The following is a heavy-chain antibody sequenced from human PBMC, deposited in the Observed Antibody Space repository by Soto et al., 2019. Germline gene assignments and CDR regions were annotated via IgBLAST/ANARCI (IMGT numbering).Heavy chain of an antibody. Sequence: QLQLQESGPGLVKPSETLSLTCTVSGGSISSSSYYWGWIRQPPGKGLEWIGSIYYSGSTYYNPSLKSRVTMSGDTSKNKFSLKLSSVTAADTAVYYCARLGVHIVVVTALPLPFDIWGQGTMVTVSS. V-gene: IGHV4-39*01. CDR1: GGSISSSSYY. J-gene: IGHJ3*02. D-gene: IGHD2-21*02. CDR3: ARLGVHIVVVTALPLPFDI. CDR2: IYYSGST.